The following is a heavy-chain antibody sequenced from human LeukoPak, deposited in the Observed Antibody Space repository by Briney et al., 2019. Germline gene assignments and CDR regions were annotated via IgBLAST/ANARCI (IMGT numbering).Heavy chain of an antibody. J-gene: IGHJ5*02. V-gene: IGHV1-2*02. D-gene: IGHD3-22*01. CDR3: ARGVFAGYDSTGHPFYNWFYP. CDR1: GRTFIRHY. CDR2: INTNSGGT. Sequence: ASVKVSYKASGRTFIRHYMHWVRQAPGQGGEGMGWINTNSGGTKYAQNFQGRGTMTTDTEISTAYMEVSKLTYGETGGYYCARGVFAGYDSTGHPFYNWFYPWGQGTLVTVSS.